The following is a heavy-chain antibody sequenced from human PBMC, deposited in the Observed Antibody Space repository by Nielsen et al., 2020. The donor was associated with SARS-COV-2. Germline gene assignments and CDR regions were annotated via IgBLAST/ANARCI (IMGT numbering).Heavy chain of an antibody. Sequence: ASVKVSCKASGYTFTGYYMHWVRQAPGQGLEWMGWINPNSGGTNYAQKFQGWVTMTRDTSISTAYMELGRLRSDDTAVYYCARAGADSSSWYRRGQWFDPWGQGTLVTVSS. CDR3: ARAGADSSSWYRRGQWFDP. D-gene: IGHD6-13*01. J-gene: IGHJ5*02. V-gene: IGHV1-2*04. CDR1: GYTFTGYY. CDR2: INPNSGGT.